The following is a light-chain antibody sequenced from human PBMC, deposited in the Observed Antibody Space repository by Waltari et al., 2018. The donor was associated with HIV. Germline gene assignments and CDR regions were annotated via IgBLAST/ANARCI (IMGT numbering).Light chain of an antibody. CDR3: QVWDSSTDHVV. CDR1: NIEYKS. Sequence: SYVLTQPPSVSLAPGQTANITCGGSNIEYKSVHWYQQKTGRAPRVLIFYDTNRPSGIPQRISGSNAGDTATLTIGRVGPGDEADYFCQVWDSSTDHVVFGGGTKLTVL. J-gene: IGLJ3*02. CDR2: YDT. V-gene: IGLV3-21*04.